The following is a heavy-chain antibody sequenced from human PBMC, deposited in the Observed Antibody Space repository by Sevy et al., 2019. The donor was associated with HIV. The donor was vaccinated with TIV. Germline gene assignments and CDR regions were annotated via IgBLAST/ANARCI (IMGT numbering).Heavy chain of an antibody. V-gene: IGHV3-49*03. CDR2: IRTKAYGGTT. Sequence: GGSLRLSCTASGFTFGDYAMNWFRQAPGKGLEWVGFIRTKAYGGTTEYAASVKGRFTISRDDSKSIAYLQMNSLKTEDTAVYYCTRGRYTYVPFDYWGQETLVTVSS. D-gene: IGHD3-10*02. CDR1: GFTFGDYA. J-gene: IGHJ4*02. CDR3: TRGRYTYVPFDY.